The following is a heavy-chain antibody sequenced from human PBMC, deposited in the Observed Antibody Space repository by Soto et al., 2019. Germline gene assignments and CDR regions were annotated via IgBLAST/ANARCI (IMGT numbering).Heavy chain of an antibody. CDR2: IRYTGYT. V-gene: IGHV4-59*01. CDR3: ARGPATVTTNPNNYYYHMDV. Sequence: WSWIRQLPGGVLDWIGYIRYTGYTDYTRSLKSRVTISVDTSKNQFSLSLTSVTAADTAVYYCARGPATVTTNPNNYYYHMDVWGPGTTVTVSS. D-gene: IGHD4-4*01. J-gene: IGHJ6*02.